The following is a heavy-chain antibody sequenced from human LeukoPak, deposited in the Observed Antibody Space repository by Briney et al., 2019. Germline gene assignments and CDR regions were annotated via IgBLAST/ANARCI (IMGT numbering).Heavy chain of an antibody. Sequence: PGGSLRLSCAASGFTVSSNYMSWVRQAPGKGLEWVSVIYSGGSTYYADSVKGRFTISRHNSKNTLYLQMNSLRAEDTAVYYCAGVSGGDYGYYQLDYWGQGTLVTVSS. J-gene: IGHJ4*02. CDR3: AGVSGGDYGYYQLDY. CDR1: GFTVSSNY. D-gene: IGHD3-3*01. V-gene: IGHV3-53*04. CDR2: IYSGGST.